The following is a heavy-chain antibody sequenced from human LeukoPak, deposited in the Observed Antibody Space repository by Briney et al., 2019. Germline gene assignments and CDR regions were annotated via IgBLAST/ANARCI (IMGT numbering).Heavy chain of an antibody. CDR3: ARDRGVDYYDSSGYYYYYYMDV. Sequence: ASVKVPCKASGYTFTSYYMHWVRQAPGQGLEWMGIINPSGGSTSYAQKFQGRVTMTRDTSTSTVYMELSSLRSEDTAVYYCARDRGVDYYDSSGYYYYYYMDVWGKGTTVTVSS. V-gene: IGHV1-46*01. CDR1: GYTFTSYY. J-gene: IGHJ6*03. CDR2: INPSGGST. D-gene: IGHD3-22*01.